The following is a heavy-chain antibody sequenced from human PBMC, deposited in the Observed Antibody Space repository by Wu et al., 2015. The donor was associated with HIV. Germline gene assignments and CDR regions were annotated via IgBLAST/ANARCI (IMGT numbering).Heavy chain of an antibody. J-gene: IGHJ1*01. CDR2: LNPKSGSA. CDR1: GYTFTGYY. V-gene: IGHV1-2*02. D-gene: IGHD1-26*01. Sequence: QVQLVQSGAEVKKPGASVKVSCKASGYTFTGYYIHWVRQAPGRGLEWVGWLNPKSGSAGFGRDFQGRISMTKNNSISTVYMELSGLTSDDTAIYYCARVGVLLTSAELLEYFQHWGQGTRVVVSS. CDR3: ARVGVLLTSAELLEYFQH.